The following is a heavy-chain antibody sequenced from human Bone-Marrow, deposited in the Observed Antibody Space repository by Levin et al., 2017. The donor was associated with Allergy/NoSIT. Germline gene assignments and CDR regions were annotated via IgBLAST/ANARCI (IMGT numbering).Heavy chain of an antibody. V-gene: IGHV3-7*01. J-gene: IGHJ4*02. Sequence: GSLRLSCVASGFHFSAYWIAWVRLTPGKGLEWVANIRTDGGDMYYADSVKGRFTVSRDNAQNSLFLQMNTLRVEDTGIYYCATQSFGQCHYWGQGTLVTVSS. CDR1: GFHFSAYW. CDR2: IRTDGGDM. CDR3: ATQSFGQCHY. D-gene: IGHD3-10*01.